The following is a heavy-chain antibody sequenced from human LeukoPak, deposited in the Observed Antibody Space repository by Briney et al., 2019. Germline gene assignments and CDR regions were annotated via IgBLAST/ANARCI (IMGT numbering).Heavy chain of an antibody. D-gene: IGHD3-10*01. Sequence: GRSLRLSCAASGFTFSSYGMHWVRQAPGKGLEWVAVIWYDGSNKYYADSVKGRFTISRDNSKNTLYLQMHSLRAEDTAVYYCARDGYYYGSGSYPPFDYWGQGTLVTVSS. CDR3: ARDGYYYGSGSYPPFDY. V-gene: IGHV3-33*01. J-gene: IGHJ4*02. CDR2: IWYDGSNK. CDR1: GFTFSSYG.